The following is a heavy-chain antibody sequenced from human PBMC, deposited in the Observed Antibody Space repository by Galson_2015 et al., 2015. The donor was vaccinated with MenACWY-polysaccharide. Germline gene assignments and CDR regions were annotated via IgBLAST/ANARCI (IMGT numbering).Heavy chain of an antibody. J-gene: IGHJ6*03. CDR3: AHRFKEVYYYMDV. V-gene: IGHV2-5*02. CDR2: IYWDDDK. Sequence: PALVKPTQTLTLTCTFSGFSLSTSGVGVGWIRQPPGKALEWLALIYWDDDKRYSPSLKSRLTITKDTSKTQAVLTMTNIDPVDTATYYCAHRFKEVYYYMDVWGKGTTVTVSS. CDR1: GFSLSTSGVG.